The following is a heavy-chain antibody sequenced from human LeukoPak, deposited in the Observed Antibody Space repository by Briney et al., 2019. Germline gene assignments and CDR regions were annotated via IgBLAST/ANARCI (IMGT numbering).Heavy chain of an antibody. D-gene: IGHD3-22*01. CDR2: IYYSGST. CDR3: ARPGYYYDSSGYHYRDY. J-gene: IGHJ4*02. Sequence: GSLRLSCAASGFTFSDYYMSWIRQPPGKGLEWIGSIYYSGSTYYNPSLKSRVTISVDTSKNQFSLKLSSVTAADTAVYYCARPGYYYDSSGYHYRDYWGQGTLVTVSS. V-gene: IGHV4-39*01. CDR1: GFTFSDYY.